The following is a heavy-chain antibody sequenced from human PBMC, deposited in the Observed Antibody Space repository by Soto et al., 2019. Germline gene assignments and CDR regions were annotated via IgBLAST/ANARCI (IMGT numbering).Heavy chain of an antibody. CDR2: IYPGDSDT. CDR1: GYSFTSSW. D-gene: IGHD6-6*01. Sequence: GESLKISCKGSGYSFTSSWNGWVRQMPGKGLEWMGIIYPGDSDTRYSLSFQGQVTISAEKSISTAYLQWSRLKASDTAMSCCSMYGSSSEYCYGMDVWGQGTTVTVSS. CDR3: SMYGSSSEYCYGMDV. J-gene: IGHJ6*02. V-gene: IGHV5-51*01.